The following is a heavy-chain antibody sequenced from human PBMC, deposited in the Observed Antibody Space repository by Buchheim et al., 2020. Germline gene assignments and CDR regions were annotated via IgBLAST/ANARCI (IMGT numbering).Heavy chain of an antibody. Sequence: EVQLVESGGGLVQPGGSLRLSCADSGFSVSSNYMSWVRQPPGKGLEWASVIYSGGSTYDADSVKGRFTISRDNSKYMLYLQLNRLRAEDTAVYYWARVIYDSSDYYSYFDYWGQGTL. V-gene: IGHV3-66*01. CDR3: ARVIYDSSDYYSYFDY. J-gene: IGHJ4*02. CDR1: GFSVSSNY. CDR2: IYSGGST. D-gene: IGHD3-22*01.